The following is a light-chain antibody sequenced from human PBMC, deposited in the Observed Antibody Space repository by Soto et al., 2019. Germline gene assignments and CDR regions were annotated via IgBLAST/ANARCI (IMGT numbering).Light chain of an antibody. CDR3: QLYGSSPLFT. CDR1: QSISSTY. V-gene: IGKV3-20*01. J-gene: IGKJ3*01. Sequence: EIVLTQSPGTLSLSPGERATLSCRASQSISSTYLAWFQQKPGQTPRLLISGASSRATGIPERFSGSGSGTDFTLTISRMEPEDFAVYWCQLYGSSPLFTFGPGTKVDI. CDR2: GAS.